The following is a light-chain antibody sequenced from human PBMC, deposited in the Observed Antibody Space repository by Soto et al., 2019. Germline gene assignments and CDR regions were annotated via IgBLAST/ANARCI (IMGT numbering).Light chain of an antibody. V-gene: IGLV2-14*03. Sequence: QSVLTQPASVSGSPGQSITISCTGTSSDVGDYNSGSWYQQHPGKAPKLMIYDVSNRPSGVSNRFSGSKSGNTASLTISGLQAEDEADYYCSSYTTRTTVIFGGGTKLTVL. J-gene: IGLJ2*01. CDR3: SSYTTRTTVI. CDR2: DVS. CDR1: SSDVGDYNS.